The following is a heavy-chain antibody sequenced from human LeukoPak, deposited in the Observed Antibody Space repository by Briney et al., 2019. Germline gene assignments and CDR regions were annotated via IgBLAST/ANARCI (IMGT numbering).Heavy chain of an antibody. V-gene: IGHV4-34*01. CDR2: INHSGST. D-gene: IGHD6-13*01. Sequence: SETLSLTCAVYGGSFSGYYWSWIRQPLGKGLEWIGEINHSGSTNYNPSLKSRVTISVDTSKNQFSLKLSSVTAADTAVYYCARDLGVAAAGTVYFDYWGQGTLVTVSS. CDR3: ARDLGVAAAGTVYFDY. J-gene: IGHJ4*02. CDR1: GGSFSGYY.